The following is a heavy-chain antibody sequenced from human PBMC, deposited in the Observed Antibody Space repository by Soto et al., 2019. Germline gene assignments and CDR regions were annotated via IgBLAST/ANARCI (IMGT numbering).Heavy chain of an antibody. CDR2: IGSGGSST. D-gene: IGHD2-15*01. V-gene: IGHV3-74*01. CDR1: GFSFSSFA. J-gene: IGHJ6*02. Sequence: PGGSLRLSCEASGFSFSSFAMNWVRQAPGKGLEWVSGIGSGGSSTSYADSVKGRFTISRDNAKNTLYLQMNSLRAEDTAVYYCARVIGRLGYCSGGSCYSLLSYYYGMDVWGQGTTVTVSS. CDR3: ARVIGRLGYCSGGSCYSLLSYYYGMDV.